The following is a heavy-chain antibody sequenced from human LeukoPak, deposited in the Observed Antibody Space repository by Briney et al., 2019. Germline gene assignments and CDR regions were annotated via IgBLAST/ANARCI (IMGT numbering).Heavy chain of an antibody. CDR1: GFTFSSYT. D-gene: IGHD5-12*01. V-gene: IGHV3-21*01. J-gene: IGHJ3*02. Sequence: WGSLRLSCAASGFTFSSYTMNWVRQAPGKGLEWVSFISTSSSYIYYADSVKGRFTISRDNAKNSLYLQMNSLRAEDTAVYYCARDLRPYSGYNDLAFDIWGQGTMVTVSS. CDR2: ISTSSSYI. CDR3: ARDLRPYSGYNDLAFDI.